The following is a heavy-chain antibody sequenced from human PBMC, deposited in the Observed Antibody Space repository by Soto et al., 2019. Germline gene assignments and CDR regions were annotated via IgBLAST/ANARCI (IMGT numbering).Heavy chain of an antibody. CDR2: IYYTGIT. V-gene: IGHV4-59*01. CDR3: GSLPARHYYHCVDV. D-gene: IGHD3-10*01. CDR1: PVCIVYYY. Sequence: XVTISLTCSVSPVCIVYYYWNWTRKHTGTGLEWLGQIYYTGITAYNRSLNSRITISVDTSKNQISLNLGSVSAADPAVCYGGSLPARHYYHCVDVWGPGTAVTVSS. J-gene: IGHJ6*02.